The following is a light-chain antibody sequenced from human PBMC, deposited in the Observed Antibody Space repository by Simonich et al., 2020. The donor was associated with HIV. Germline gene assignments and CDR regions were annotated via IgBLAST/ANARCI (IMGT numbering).Light chain of an antibody. CDR2: DVS. Sequence: QSALTQPASVSGSPGQSITISCTGTSSDVGDYNYVSWYQQHPGQAPKLIIYDVSNRPSGVSNRFSGSKSGNTASLTISGLQAEDEADYYCSSYTSSSTQVFGGGTKLTVL. CDR3: SSYTSSSTQV. J-gene: IGLJ2*01. CDR1: SSDVGDYNY. V-gene: IGLV2-14*03.